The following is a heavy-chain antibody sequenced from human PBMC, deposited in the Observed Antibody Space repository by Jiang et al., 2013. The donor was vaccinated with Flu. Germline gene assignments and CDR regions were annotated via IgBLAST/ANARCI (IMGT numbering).Heavy chain of an antibody. J-gene: IGHJ5*02. CDR3: ARDYCSGGSCYSATWFDP. V-gene: IGHV1-18*01. CDR2: ISAHNGNT. D-gene: IGHD2-15*01. CDR1: GYTFTDYG. Sequence: GAEVKKPGASVKVSCKASGYTFTDYGITWVRQAPGQGLEWLGWISAHNGNTDYAQNFQGRVTMTIDTSTSTAYMDLRGLRSDDTAVYFCARDYCSGGSCYSATWFDPWGQGTLVTVSS.